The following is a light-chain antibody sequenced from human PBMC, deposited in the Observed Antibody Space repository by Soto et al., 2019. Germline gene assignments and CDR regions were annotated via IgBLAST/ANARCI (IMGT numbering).Light chain of an antibody. CDR1: QSVRNW. V-gene: IGKV1-5*01. CDR2: DSS. J-gene: IGKJ1*01. CDR3: QQYDGYSPQT. Sequence: DIQMTQPPSTLFASVGDRVTITCRASQSVRNWLAWYQQKPGRAPHLLIYDSSTLEPGVPSRFRGSGSGTEFTLTINGLQPDDFGTYYCQQYDGYSPQTFGQGTK.